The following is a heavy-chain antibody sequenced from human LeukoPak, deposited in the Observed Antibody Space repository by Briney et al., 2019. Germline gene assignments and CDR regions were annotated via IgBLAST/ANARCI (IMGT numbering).Heavy chain of an antibody. CDR1: GFTVSSNY. Sequence: GGSLRLSCAASGFTVSSNYMSWVRQAPGKGLEWVSVIYSGGSTYYADSMKGRFTISRDNSKNTLYLQMNSLRAEDTAVYYCARDGGSGSYYFDYWGQGTLVTVSS. CDR2: IYSGGST. D-gene: IGHD1-26*01. V-gene: IGHV3-53*01. J-gene: IGHJ4*02. CDR3: ARDGGSGSYYFDY.